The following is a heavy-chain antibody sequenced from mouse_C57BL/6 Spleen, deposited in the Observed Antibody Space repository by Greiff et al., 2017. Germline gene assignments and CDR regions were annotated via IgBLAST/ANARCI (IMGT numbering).Heavy chain of an antibody. J-gene: IGHJ2*01. CDR1: GFTFSDYG. CDR3: ARSLYYDYDLDY. V-gene: IGHV5-17*01. CDR2: ISSGSSTI. D-gene: IGHD2-4*01. Sequence: EVKLMESGGGLVKPGGSLKLSCAASGFTFSDYGMHWVRQAPEQGLEWVAYISSGSSTIYYADTVKGRFTISRDNAKNTLFLQMASLRSEDTAMYYCARSLYYDYDLDYWGQGTTLTVSS.